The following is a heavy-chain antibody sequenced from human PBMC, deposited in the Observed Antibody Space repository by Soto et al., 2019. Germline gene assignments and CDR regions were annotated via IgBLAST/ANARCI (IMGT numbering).Heavy chain of an antibody. D-gene: IGHD3-22*01. Sequence: GASVKVSCKASGYTFTSYGISWVRQAPGQGLEWMGWISAYNGNTNYGQKLQGRVTMTTDTSTSTAYMELRSLRSDDTAVYYCARDYYDSSGYYPESEAFNDYWGQGTLVTVSS. CDR2: ISAYNGNT. J-gene: IGHJ4*02. CDR1: GYTFTSYG. CDR3: ARDYYDSSGYYPESEAFNDY. V-gene: IGHV1-18*01.